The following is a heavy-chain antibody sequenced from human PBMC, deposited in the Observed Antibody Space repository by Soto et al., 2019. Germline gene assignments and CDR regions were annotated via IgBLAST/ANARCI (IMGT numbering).Heavy chain of an antibody. CDR1: GFTFSSYG. J-gene: IGHJ6*02. V-gene: IGHV3-33*01. Sequence: QVQLVESGGGVVQPGRSLRLSCAASGFTFSSYGMHWVRQAPGKGLEWVAVIWYDGSNKYYADSVKGRFTISRDNSKNTVYLQMNSLRAEDTAVYYCARGGYCSSTSCYLDFYYYGMDVWGQGTTVTVSS. CDR3: ARGGYCSSTSCYLDFYYYGMDV. CDR2: IWYDGSNK. D-gene: IGHD2-2*01.